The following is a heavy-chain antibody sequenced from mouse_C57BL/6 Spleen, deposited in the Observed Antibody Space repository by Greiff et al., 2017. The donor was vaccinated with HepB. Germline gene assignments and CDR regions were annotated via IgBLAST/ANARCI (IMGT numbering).Heavy chain of an antibody. J-gene: IGHJ4*01. CDR3: ARWELPYAMDY. CDR2: IYPGDGDT. Sequence: VQVVESGPELVKPGASVKISCKASGYAFSSSWMNWVKQRPGKGLEWIGRIYPGDGDTNYNGKFKGKATLTADKSSSTAYMQLSSLTSEDSAVYFCARWELPYAMDYWGQGTSVTVSS. D-gene: IGHD2-1*01. CDR1: GYAFSSSW. V-gene: IGHV1-82*01.